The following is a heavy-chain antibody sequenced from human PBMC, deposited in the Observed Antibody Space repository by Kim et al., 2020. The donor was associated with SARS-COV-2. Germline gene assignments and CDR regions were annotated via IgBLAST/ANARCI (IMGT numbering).Heavy chain of an antibody. CDR3: ARSTKRAAGYSSSWSTRSGAFDI. CDR2: INHSGST. Sequence: SETLSLTCAVYCGSFSGYYWSWIRQPPGKGLEWIGEINHSGSTNYNPSLKSRVTISVDTSKNQFSLKLSSVTAADTAVYYCARSTKRAAGYSSSWSTRSGAFDIWGQGTMVTVSS. V-gene: IGHV4-34*01. J-gene: IGHJ3*02. CDR1: CGSFSGYY. D-gene: IGHD6-13*01.